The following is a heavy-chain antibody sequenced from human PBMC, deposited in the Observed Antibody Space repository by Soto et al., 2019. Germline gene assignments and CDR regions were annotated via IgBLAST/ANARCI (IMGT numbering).Heavy chain of an antibody. J-gene: IGHJ1*01. V-gene: IGHV3-15*01. CDR2: IKSEPDGGTT. Sequence: EVQLVESGGGLVEPGGSLRLSCAAAGFTFSNAWMSWVRQAPGKGLEWVGRIKSEPDGGTTDYAAPVKGRFTISRDDSKNTLYLQMNSLKTEDTAVYSCTAGYGDHLGAEYIQHWGQGTLVTVSS. CDR1: GFTFSNAW. D-gene: IGHD4-17*01. CDR3: TAGYGDHLGAEYIQH.